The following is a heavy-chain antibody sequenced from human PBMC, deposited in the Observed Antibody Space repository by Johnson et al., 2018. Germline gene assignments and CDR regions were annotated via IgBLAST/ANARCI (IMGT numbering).Heavy chain of an antibody. D-gene: IGHD2-21*01. CDR3: TRSRGPHIVVVRPWDV. CDR2: IRSKAYGGTT. J-gene: IGHJ6*02. CDR1: GFTFGDYA. Sequence: EVQLVESGGGLVKPGRSLRLSCTASGFTFGDYAMSWFRQAPGKGLEWVGFIRSKAYGGTTEYAASVKGRFTISRDDSKSIAYLQMNSLKTEDTAVYCCTRSRGPHIVVVRPWDVWGQGTTVTVSS. V-gene: IGHV3-49*05.